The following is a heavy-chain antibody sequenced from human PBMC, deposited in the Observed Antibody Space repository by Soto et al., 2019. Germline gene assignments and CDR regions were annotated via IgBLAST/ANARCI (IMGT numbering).Heavy chain of an antibody. V-gene: IGHV4-34*01. Sequence: SETLSLTCAVYGGAFRGYYWSWIRQPPGKGLEWIGEINHSGSTNYNPSLKSRVTISADTSKNQFSLKVRSVTVADTAVYYCARDLDGLHDDTSGPFPRPGWGQGTPVTVSS. D-gene: IGHD3-22*01. J-gene: IGHJ1*01. CDR2: INHSGST. CDR1: GGAFRGYY. CDR3: ARDLDGLHDDTSGPFPRPG.